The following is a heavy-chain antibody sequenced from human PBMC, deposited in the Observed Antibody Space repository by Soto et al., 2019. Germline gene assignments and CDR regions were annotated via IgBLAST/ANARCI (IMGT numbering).Heavy chain of an antibody. J-gene: IGHJ4*02. Sequence: AVKVSCKASGGTFSRCAISWLRPAPGQGLEWVGGIIPIFGTANYAQKFQGRVTIAADKSTSTAYMELSILRSEDTAVYYCARGDPYSSGWYWRALDYWGQGTLVTVSS. V-gene: IGHV1-69*06. CDR2: IIPIFGTA. CDR3: ARGDPYSSGWYWRALDY. D-gene: IGHD6-19*01. CDR1: GGTFSRCA.